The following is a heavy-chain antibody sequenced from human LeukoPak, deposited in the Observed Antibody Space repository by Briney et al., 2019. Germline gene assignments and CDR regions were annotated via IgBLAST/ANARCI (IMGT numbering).Heavy chain of an antibody. J-gene: IGHJ3*02. CDR2: IRYDGSNK. D-gene: IGHD1-26*01. CDR3: AKDGGSSRRDAFDI. Sequence: GRSLRLSCAASEFTFSSYAVHWVRQAPGKGLEWVAFIRYDGSNKYYADSVKGRFTISRDNSKNTLYLQMNSLRAEDTAVYYCAKDGGSSRRDAFDIWGQGTMVTVSS. CDR1: EFTFSSYA. V-gene: IGHV3-30*02.